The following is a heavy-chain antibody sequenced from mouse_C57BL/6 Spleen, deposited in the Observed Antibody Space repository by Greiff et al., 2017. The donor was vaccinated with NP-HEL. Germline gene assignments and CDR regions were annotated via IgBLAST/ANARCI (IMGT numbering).Heavy chain of an antibody. D-gene: IGHD2-2*01. Sequence: QVQLKQPGAELVKPGASVKVSCKASGYTFTSYWMQWVKQRPGQGLEWIGEIDPSDSYTNYNQKFKGKATLTVDTSSSTAYMQLSSLTSEDSAVYYCARSADGYGGFAYWGQGTLVTVSA. V-gene: IGHV1-50*01. CDR3: ARSADGYGGFAY. J-gene: IGHJ3*01. CDR1: GYTFTSYW. CDR2: IDPSDSYT.